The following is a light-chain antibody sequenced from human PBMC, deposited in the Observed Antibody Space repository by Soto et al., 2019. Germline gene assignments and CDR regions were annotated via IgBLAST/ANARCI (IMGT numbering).Light chain of an antibody. CDR3: QQYNNWPWT. Sequence: DIQITQSPSSLSASVGDRVTITCQASEDINRYLNWYQQKPGKAPKLLIYDVSSLQGGVQSRFSGSGSGTEFTLTISSLQSEDFAVYYCQQYNNWPWTFGQGTKVDIK. V-gene: IGKV1-33*01. CDR1: EDINRY. CDR2: DVS. J-gene: IGKJ1*01.